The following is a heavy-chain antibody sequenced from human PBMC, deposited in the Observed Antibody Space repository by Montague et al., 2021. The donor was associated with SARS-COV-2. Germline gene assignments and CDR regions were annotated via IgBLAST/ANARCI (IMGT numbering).Heavy chain of an antibody. Sequence: SLRLSCAASGFTFTNYWLSWLRQAPGKGPEWVANINQGGTEIHYLDSVNGRFTISRDNAKNSLYLQMNSLRAEDTAVYYCARRNYGGDRYCYYGMDVWGQGTTVTVSS. V-gene: IGHV3-7*01. CDR1: GFTFTNYW. CDR2: INQGGTEI. D-gene: IGHD4-23*01. CDR3: ARRNYGGDRYCYYGMDV. J-gene: IGHJ6*02.